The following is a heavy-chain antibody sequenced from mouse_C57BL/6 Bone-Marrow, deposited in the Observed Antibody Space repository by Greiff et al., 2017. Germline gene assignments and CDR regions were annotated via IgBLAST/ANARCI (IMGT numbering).Heavy chain of an antibody. D-gene: IGHD2-1*01. CDR1: GYTFTSYW. V-gene: IGHV1-50*01. CDR2: IDPSDSYT. CDR3: ARLPFYPFAY. Sequence: QVQLQQSGAELVKPGASVKLSCKASGYTFTSYWMQWVKQRPGQGLEWIGEIDPSDSYTNYNQKFKGKATLTVDTSSSTAYMQLSILTSEDSAVYYCARLPFYPFAYWGQGTLVTVSA. J-gene: IGHJ3*01.